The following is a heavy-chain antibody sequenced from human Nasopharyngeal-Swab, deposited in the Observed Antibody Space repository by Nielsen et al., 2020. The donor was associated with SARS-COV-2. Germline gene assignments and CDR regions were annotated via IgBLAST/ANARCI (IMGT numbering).Heavy chain of an antibody. J-gene: IGHJ5*02. Sequence: VKVSCKASGYTFTSYAMHWVRQAPGQRLEWMGWINPNSGGTNYAQKFQGRVTMTRDTSISTAYMELSRLRSDDTAVYYCARDEHGDNWFDPWGQGTLVTVSS. CDR2: INPNSGGT. CDR1: GYTFTSYA. V-gene: IGHV1-2*02. D-gene: IGHD1/OR15-1a*01. CDR3: ARDEHGDNWFDP.